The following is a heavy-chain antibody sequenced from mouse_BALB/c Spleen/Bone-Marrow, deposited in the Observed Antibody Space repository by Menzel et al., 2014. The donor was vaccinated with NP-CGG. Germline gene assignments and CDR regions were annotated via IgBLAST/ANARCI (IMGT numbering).Heavy chain of an antibody. D-gene: IGHD1-1*01. CDR2: IYPGNSDT. CDR1: GYTFTSYW. Sequence: EVQLQQSGTVPARPGASVKMSCKASGYTFTSYWMHWVKQRPGQGLEWIGAIYPGNSDTSYNQKFKGKAKLTAVTSTSTAYMELSSLTNEDSAVYYCTRWNYYGSSYDYWGQGTPLTVSS. CDR3: TRWNYYGSSYDY. V-gene: IGHV1-5*01. J-gene: IGHJ2*01.